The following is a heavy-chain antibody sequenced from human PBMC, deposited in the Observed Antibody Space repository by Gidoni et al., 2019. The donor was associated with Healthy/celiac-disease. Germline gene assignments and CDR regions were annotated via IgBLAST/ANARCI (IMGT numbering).Heavy chain of an antibody. J-gene: IGHJ4*02. V-gene: IGHV3-30*04. CDR2: ISYEGSNK. D-gene: IGHD1-26*01. CDR3: AREPRELLREGYYFDY. Sequence: QVQLVESGGGVVQPGRSLRLSCAASGFTFSSYAMHWVRQAPGKGLEWVAVISYEGSNKYYADSVKGRFTISRDNSKNTLYLQMNSLRAEDTAVYYCAREPRELLREGYYFDYWGQGTLVTVSS. CDR1: GFTFSSYA.